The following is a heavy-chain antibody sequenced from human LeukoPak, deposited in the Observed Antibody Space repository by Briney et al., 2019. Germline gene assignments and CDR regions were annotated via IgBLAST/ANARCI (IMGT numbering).Heavy chain of an antibody. V-gene: IGHV4-59*01. CDR3: AARRAYYFDY. CDR1: VDSISNYY. J-gene: IGHJ4*02. CDR2: IYYTGST. Sequence: PETLSLTCTVSVDSISNYYWSWLRQPPGKGLEWIGYIYYTGSTNYNPSFKSRVTISVDTSKNQFSLKLSSVTAADTAVYYCAARRAYYFDYWGQGTLVTVSS.